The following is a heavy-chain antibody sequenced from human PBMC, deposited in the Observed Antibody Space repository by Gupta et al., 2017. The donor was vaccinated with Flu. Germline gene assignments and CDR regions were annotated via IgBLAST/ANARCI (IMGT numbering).Heavy chain of an antibody. CDR1: GYTFTSYA. V-gene: IGHV1-3*01. CDR2: INAGNGNT. CDR3: ARGGTLLLWFGELLPYFDY. Sequence: QVQLVQSGAEVKKPGASVKVSCKASGYTFTSYAMHWVRQAPGQRLEWMGWINAGNGNTKYSQKFQGRVTITRDTSASTAYMELSSLRSEDTAVYYCARGGTLLLWFGELLPYFDYWGQGTLVTVSS. J-gene: IGHJ4*02. D-gene: IGHD3-10*01.